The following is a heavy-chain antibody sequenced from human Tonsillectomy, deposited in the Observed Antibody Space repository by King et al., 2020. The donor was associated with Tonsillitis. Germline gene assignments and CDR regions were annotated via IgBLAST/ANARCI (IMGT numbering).Heavy chain of an antibody. D-gene: IGHD3-10*01. Sequence: VQLVESGGGLVKPGGSLRLSCAASGFTFSNAWMSWVRQAPGKGLEWVGRIKSKIDGGTTDYAAPVKVRFSILRDDSKNTLYLQMNSLKTEDTAVYYCTTEIWFGELLRDYWGQGTLVTVSS. J-gene: IGHJ4*02. CDR3: TTEIWFGELLRDY. CDR2: IKSKIDGGTT. V-gene: IGHV3-15*01. CDR1: GFTFSNAW.